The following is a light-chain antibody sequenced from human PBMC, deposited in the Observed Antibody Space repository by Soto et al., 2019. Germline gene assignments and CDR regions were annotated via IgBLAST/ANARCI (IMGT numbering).Light chain of an antibody. Sequence: QSALTQPASVSGSPGQSITISCTGTSSDVGSYNYVSWYQQHPGKAPKLMIYEVSNRPSGVSNRFSGSKSGNTASLTISGLQAEVEANYYCSSYTSISTPLFGGGTQLTVL. CDR1: SSDVGSYNY. CDR3: SSYTSISTPL. J-gene: IGLJ7*01. V-gene: IGLV2-14*01. CDR2: EVS.